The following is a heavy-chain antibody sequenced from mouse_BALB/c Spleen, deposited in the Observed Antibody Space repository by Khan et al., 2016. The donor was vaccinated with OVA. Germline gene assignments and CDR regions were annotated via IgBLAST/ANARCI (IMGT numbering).Heavy chain of an antibody. D-gene: IGHD2-14*01. CDR1: GYTFTSYT. Sequence: QVQLKQSGAELARPGASVKMSCKASGYTFTSYTIHWIKERPGQGLEWIGYINPSNGYTNYNQKFKDKATLTTAKSSTQAYLQLSSLTSDDSAVYNCVRDGAYHRNDGWFAYWGQGTLVTVSA. J-gene: IGHJ3*01. CDR2: INPSNGYT. V-gene: IGHV1-4*01. CDR3: VRDGAYHRNDGWFAY.